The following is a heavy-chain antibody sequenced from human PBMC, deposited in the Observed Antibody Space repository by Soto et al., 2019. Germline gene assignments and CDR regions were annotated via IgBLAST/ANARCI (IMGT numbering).Heavy chain of an antibody. V-gene: IGHV1-58*01. CDR3: AADATAWQQMVPSDY. J-gene: IGHJ4*02. CDR2: IAVGSGYT. CDR1: GFTFTSSA. Sequence: QMPLEQSGPEVKKPGTSVKVSCKASGFTFTSSAFQWVRQARGQRLEWIGWIAVGSGYTNYAQRFQDRVTLTRDMSTATTHMELSRLTSEDTAIYYCAADATAWQQMVPSDYWGQGTLVTVSS. D-gene: IGHD2-8*01.